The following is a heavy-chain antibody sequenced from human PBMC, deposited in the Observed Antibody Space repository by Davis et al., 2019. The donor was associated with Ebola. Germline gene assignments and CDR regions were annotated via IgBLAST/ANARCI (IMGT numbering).Heavy chain of an antibody. CDR2: IYTSGST. CDR1: GGSISSSSYY. Sequence: PSETLSLTCTVSGGSISSSSYYWGWIRQPPGKGLEWIGRIYTSGSTNYNPSLKSQVTMSVDTSKNQFSLKLSSVTAADTAVYYCARTGDSGSLLRELNYYCGMDVWGQGTTVTVSS. CDR3: ARTGDSGSLLRELNYYCGMDV. J-gene: IGHJ6*02. D-gene: IGHD3-10*01. V-gene: IGHV4-61*05.